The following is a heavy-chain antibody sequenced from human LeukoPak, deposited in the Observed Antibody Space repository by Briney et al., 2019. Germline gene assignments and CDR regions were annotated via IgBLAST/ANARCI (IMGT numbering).Heavy chain of an antibody. CDR3: ARDFGVADASYGMDV. J-gene: IGHJ6*02. CDR2: INNDGSST. D-gene: IGHD3-3*01. V-gene: IGHV3-74*01. CDR1: GFIFSDHW. Sequence: SGGSLRLSCAASGFIFSDHWMHWVRQAPGKGLVWLSRINNDGSSTIYADSVKGRFTFSRDNAENTLFLEMSSLRVEDTAVYYCARDFGVADASYGMDVWGQGTTVTVSS.